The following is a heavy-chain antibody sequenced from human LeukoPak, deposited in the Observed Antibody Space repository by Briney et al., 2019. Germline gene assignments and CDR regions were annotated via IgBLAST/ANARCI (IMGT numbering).Heavy chain of an antibody. CDR1: GFTFSSFG. CDR3: AKDLGYSYGYVDY. CDR2: IRYDGSNK. J-gene: IGHJ4*02. V-gene: IGHV3-30*02. D-gene: IGHD5-18*01. Sequence: GGSLRLSCATSGFTFSSFGMHWVRQAPGKGLEWVALIRYDGSNKYYADSVKGRFTISRDNSKNTLYLQVNSLRAEDTAMYYCAKDLGYSYGYVDYWGQGALVTVSS.